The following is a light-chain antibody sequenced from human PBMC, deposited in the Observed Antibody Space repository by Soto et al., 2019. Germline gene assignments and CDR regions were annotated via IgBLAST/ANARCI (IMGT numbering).Light chain of an antibody. CDR3: CSYAGSDPMI. CDR1: SSDVGSYNL. J-gene: IGLJ2*01. V-gene: IGLV2-23*01. Sequence: QSVLTQPASVSGSPGQSITISCTGTSSDVGSYNLVSWYQQPPGEAPKLMIYEGSKRPSGVSNRFSGSKSGNTASLTISGLQAEDEADYYCCSYAGSDPMIFGGGTQLTVL. CDR2: EGS.